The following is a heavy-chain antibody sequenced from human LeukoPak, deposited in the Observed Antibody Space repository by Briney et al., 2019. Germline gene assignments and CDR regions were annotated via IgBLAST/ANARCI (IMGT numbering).Heavy chain of an antibody. CDR3: ARKGSQLEHSQPFDP. D-gene: IGHD1-1*01. CDR1: GGTFSSYA. CDR2: IIPIFGTA. Sequence: GASVKVSCKASGGTFSSYAISWVRQAPGQGLEWMGGIIPIFGTANYAQKFQGRVTITTDESTSTAYMELSSLRSEDTAVYYCARKGSQLEHSQPFDPWGQGTLVTVSS. V-gene: IGHV1-69*05. J-gene: IGHJ5*02.